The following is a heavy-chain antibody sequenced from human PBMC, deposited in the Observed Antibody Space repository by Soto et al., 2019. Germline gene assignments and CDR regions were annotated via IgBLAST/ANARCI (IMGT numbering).Heavy chain of an antibody. CDR1: GGSISDYY. CDR2: IYYSGNT. D-gene: IGHD6-19*01. CDR3: ASGNGWFYY. Sequence: QVQLQESGPGLVKPSETLSLTCTVSGGSISDYYWSWIRQPPGKGLEWIGYIYYSGNTNYNPSLKSRVTISVDTSKNQFSLNLSSVTATDTAVYFCASGNGWFYYWGQGTLVTVSS. V-gene: IGHV4-59*08. J-gene: IGHJ4*02.